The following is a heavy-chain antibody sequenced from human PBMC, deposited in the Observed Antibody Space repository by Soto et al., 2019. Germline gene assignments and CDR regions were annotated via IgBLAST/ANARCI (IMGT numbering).Heavy chain of an antibody. CDR1: GGTFSTSA. Sequence: QVQLVQSGAEVKKPGSSVKVSCKASGGTFSTSAISWVRQAPGQGLEWVGGIMPVFPTPDYAQNFQGRVSIAADEATITAYREMASLRAGDKAVYYCARDKDRLQLGGNYYSIMDVCGQGTAITVSS. CDR2: IMPVFPTP. CDR3: ARDKDRLQLGGNYYSIMDV. D-gene: IGHD1-1*01. V-gene: IGHV1-69*12. J-gene: IGHJ6*02.